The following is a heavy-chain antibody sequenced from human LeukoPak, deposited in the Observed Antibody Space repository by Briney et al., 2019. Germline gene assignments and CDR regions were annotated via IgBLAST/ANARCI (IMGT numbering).Heavy chain of an antibody. D-gene: IGHD1-26*01. CDR2: INHSGST. CDR1: GGSFSGYY. CDR3: ARRRGSYYPGAFDI. Sequence: SETLSLTCAVYGGSFSGYYWSWIRQPPGKGLEWIGAINHSGSTNYNPSLKSRVTISVDTSKNQFSLKLSSVTAADTAVYYCARRRGSYYPGAFDIWGQGTMVTVSS. V-gene: IGHV4-34*01. J-gene: IGHJ3*02.